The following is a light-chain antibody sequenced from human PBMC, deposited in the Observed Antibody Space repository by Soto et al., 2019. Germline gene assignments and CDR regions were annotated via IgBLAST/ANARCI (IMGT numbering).Light chain of an antibody. J-gene: IGKJ4*01. Sequence: DMQMSVYPADMSVPVGDRVTITCRASQSISSYLNWYQQKPGKAPKLLIYAASSLQSGVPSRFSGSGSGTDFTLTISSLQPEDFATYYCQQSYSTPRSFAGGTKVDIK. CDR1: QSISSY. V-gene: IGKV1-39*01. CDR2: AAS. CDR3: QQSYSTPRS.